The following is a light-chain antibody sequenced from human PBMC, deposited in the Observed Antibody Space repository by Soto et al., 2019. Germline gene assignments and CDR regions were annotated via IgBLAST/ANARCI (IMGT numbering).Light chain of an antibody. CDR1: QSISDT. J-gene: IGKJ1*01. Sequence: EIVMTRSPATLSSSPGVRATLSCRASQSISDTLAWYQQKPGQAPRLLIHGASTRATGFPARFSGSGSGTDFTLTISSLQSEDFAVYYCQQYNNWPWTFGQGTKVDIK. V-gene: IGKV3-15*01. CDR3: QQYNNWPWT. CDR2: GAS.